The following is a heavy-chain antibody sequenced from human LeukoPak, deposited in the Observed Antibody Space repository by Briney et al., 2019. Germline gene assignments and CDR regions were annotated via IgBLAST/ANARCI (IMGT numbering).Heavy chain of an antibody. D-gene: IGHD3-9*01. J-gene: IGHJ6*03. V-gene: IGHV4-4*07. CDR2: IYTSGST. Sequence: SETLSLTCTVSGGSISSYYWSWIRQPAGKGLEWIGRIYTSGSTNYNPSLKSRVTMSVDTSKNQFSLKLSSVTAADTAVYYCARGTHYDILTGPYYYYMDVWGKGTTVTVSS. CDR1: GGSISSYY. CDR3: ARGTHYDILTGPYYYYMDV.